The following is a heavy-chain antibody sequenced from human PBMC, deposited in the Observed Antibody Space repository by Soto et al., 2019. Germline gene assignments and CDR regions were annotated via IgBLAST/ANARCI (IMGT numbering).Heavy chain of an antibody. CDR3: ARSTEHSGYGPLFVGFDY. CDR2: IYYSGST. CDR1: GGSISSYY. D-gene: IGHD5-12*01. Sequence: PSETLSLTCTVSGGSISSYYWSWIRQPPGKGLEWIGYIYYSGSTNYNPSIKSRVTISVDTSKNQFSLKLSFVTAADTAVYYCARSTEHSGYGPLFVGFDYWGQGTLVTVSS. V-gene: IGHV4-59*01. J-gene: IGHJ4*02.